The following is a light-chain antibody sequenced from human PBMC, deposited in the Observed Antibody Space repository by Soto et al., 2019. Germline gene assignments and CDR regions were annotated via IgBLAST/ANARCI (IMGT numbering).Light chain of an antibody. V-gene: IGKV3-11*01. Sequence: EIVLTQSPATLSLSPGDRATLSCRASQSVSNFLAWYQQKPGQAPRLLIYDASNRATGIPARFSGGGSGTEFTLTISSLQSEDFAVYYCQQYNNWQVTFGQGTLLEIK. CDR2: DAS. CDR1: QSVSNF. J-gene: IGKJ5*01. CDR3: QQYNNWQVT.